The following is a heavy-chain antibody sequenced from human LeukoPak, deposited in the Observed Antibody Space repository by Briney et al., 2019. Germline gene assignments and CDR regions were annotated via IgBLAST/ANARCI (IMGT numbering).Heavy chain of an antibody. J-gene: IGHJ4*02. D-gene: IGHD2-2*01. CDR1: GGSISSSNW. CDR3: AREGDCSSISCLFDY. CDR2: IYTSGST. Sequence: SEILSLTCAVSGGSISSSNWWSWVRQPPGKGLEWIGRIYTSGSTNYNPSLKSRVTMSVDTSKNQFSLKLSSMTAADTAVYYCAREGDCSSISCLFDYWGQGTLVTVSS. V-gene: IGHV4-4*02.